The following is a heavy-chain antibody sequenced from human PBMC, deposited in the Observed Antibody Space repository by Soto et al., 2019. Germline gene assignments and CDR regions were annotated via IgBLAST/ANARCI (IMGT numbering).Heavy chain of an antibody. CDR3: ARVPGP. CDR2: IYHSGST. CDR1: GGSISGGGDS. V-gene: IGHV4-30-2*01. J-gene: IGHJ5*02. Sequence: SETLSHTYAVSGGSISGGGDSWSWIRQPPGKGLEWIGYIYHSGSTYYNPSLKSRVTISVDRSKNQFSLKLSSVTAADTAVYYCARVPGPWGQGTLVTVSS.